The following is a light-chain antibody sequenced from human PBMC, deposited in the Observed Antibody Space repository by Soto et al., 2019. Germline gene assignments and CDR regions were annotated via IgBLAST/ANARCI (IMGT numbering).Light chain of an antibody. J-gene: IGKJ4*01. V-gene: IGKV1-17*03. CDR3: LQYSGYVPA. CDR1: QGINSY. CDR2: AAF. Sequence: DLQMTQSQSVMSASVGDRFTITCQASQGINSYLAWFQQKPGKLPKRLIYAAFDLESGVPSRFSGSGFGTEFTLTISSLQSEDFATYYCLQYSGYVPAFGGGTKVEIK.